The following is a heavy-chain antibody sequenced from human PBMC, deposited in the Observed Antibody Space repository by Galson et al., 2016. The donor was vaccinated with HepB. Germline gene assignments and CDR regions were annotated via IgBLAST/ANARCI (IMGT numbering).Heavy chain of an antibody. Sequence: SLRLSCAASGFTFSSYAMHWVRQAPGKGLEWVAVISYDGSNNYYADSVEGRFTLSRDNSKNTMYLQTTSLRREDTAVYHCARARNIAFRSCFDPWGQGTLVTVSS. D-gene: IGHD2/OR15-2a*01. CDR1: GFTFSSYA. J-gene: IGHJ5*02. CDR3: ARARNIAFRSCFDP. CDR2: ISYDGSNN. V-gene: IGHV3-30-3*01.